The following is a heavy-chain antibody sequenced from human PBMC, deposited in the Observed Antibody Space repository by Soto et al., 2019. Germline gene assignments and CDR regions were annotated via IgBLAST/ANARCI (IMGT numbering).Heavy chain of an antibody. CDR2: VSDDGSNK. J-gene: IGHJ4*02. CDR1: GFTFKNYA. D-gene: IGHD2-21*02. Sequence: QVQLVESGGGVVPPGRSRRLSCEASGFTFKNYAMHWVRQAPGKGLEWVAVVSDDGSNKYYADSVKGRFTISRDNSQNTLFLQMNSLRPEDTAVYYWARDQLTAVILSALAPKMPRTRDHPYWGQGILVTVSS. CDR3: ARDQLTAVILSALAPKMPRTRDHPY. V-gene: IGHV3-30-3*01.